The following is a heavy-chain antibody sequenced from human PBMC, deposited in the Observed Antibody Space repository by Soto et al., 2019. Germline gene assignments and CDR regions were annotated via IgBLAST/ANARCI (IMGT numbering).Heavy chain of an antibody. CDR3: AKVATNSYNLLDP. J-gene: IGHJ5*02. V-gene: IGHV3-74*01. D-gene: IGHD5-12*01. CDR2: INSDGTKT. Sequence: EVQLVDSGGSLVQPGGSMRLSCAASGFTFNTYWMHWVRQAPGKGLVWVSRINSDGTKTTYADSVKGRFTISRDNAKNTVYLQMNSLRAEDTAVYYCAKVATNSYNLLDPWGQGSLVTVSS. CDR1: GFTFNTYW.